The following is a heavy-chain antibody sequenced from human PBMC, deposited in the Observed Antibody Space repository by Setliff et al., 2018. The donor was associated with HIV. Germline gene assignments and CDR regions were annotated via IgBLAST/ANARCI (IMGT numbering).Heavy chain of an antibody. D-gene: IGHD1-1*01. CDR2: IKTRTEGGTT. CDR3: TGSVWNPGH. Sequence: GGSLRLSCAASGFTFSNAWMSWVRQAPGKGLEWVGRIKTRTEGGTTDYAAPVKGRFTISRDDSKNTLYLQMDSLKTEDTAMYYCTGSVWNPGHWGQGSLVTVSS. V-gene: IGHV3-15*01. CDR1: GFTFSNAW. J-gene: IGHJ4*02.